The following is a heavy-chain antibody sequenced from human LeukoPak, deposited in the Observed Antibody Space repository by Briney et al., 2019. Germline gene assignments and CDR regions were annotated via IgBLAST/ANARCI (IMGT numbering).Heavy chain of an antibody. J-gene: IGHJ3*02. CDR1: GGSISSYY. CDR2: IYYSGST. Sequence: PSETLSLTCTVSGGSISSYYWSWIRQPPGKGLEWIGYIYYSGSTNYNPPLKSRVTMSVDTSKNQFSLKLSSVTAADTAVYYCARDKDYFDSGGAFDIWGQGTMVTVSS. D-gene: IGHD3-22*01. CDR3: ARDKDYFDSGGAFDI. V-gene: IGHV4-59*01.